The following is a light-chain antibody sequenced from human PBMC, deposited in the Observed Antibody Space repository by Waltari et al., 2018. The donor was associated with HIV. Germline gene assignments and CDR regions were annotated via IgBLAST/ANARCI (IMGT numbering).Light chain of an antibody. Sequence: QSVLTQPPSASGTPGQRVTIPCSGSSSNSGHKYVYWYQQVQGTAPKPLIYRNNQRPSGLPDRFSGSKSGTSASLAISGLRSEDEADYYCAAWDDSLSAFYVFGTGTKVTVL. CDR1: SSNSGHKY. CDR2: RNN. V-gene: IGLV1-47*01. J-gene: IGLJ1*01. CDR3: AAWDDSLSAFYV.